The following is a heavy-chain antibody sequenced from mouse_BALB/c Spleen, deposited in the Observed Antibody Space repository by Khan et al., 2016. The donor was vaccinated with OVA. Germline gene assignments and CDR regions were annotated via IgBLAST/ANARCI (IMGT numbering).Heavy chain of an antibody. Sequence: QVQLQQSGAELARPGASVKLSCKASGYTFTDYYINWVKQRTGQGLEWIGEISPGSGDTYYNEKFKGKATLTADKSSSTVYMQLSSLTAEASAVYFYARRNYFSYTFAYRGQGTLVNVSA. CDR2: ISPGSGDT. J-gene: IGHJ3*01. D-gene: IGHD1-2*01. CDR3: ARRNYFSYTFAY. V-gene: IGHV1-77*01. CDR1: GYTFTDYY.